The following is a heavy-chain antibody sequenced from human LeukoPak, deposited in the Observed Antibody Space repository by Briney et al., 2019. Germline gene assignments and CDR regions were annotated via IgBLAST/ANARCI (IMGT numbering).Heavy chain of an antibody. CDR1: GSTFTYHA. CDR2: VSGSGSST. V-gene: IGHV3-23*01. CDR3: AKGFRNNWLDP. J-gene: IGHJ5*02. D-gene: IGHD3-10*01. Sequence: PGGSLRLSCATSGSTFTYHAMSWVRQAPGKGLEWVSAVSGSGSSTYYADSVKGRFTISRDNSKNTLYLQMNSLTVEDTAVYSCAKGFRNNWLDPWGQGTLVTVSS.